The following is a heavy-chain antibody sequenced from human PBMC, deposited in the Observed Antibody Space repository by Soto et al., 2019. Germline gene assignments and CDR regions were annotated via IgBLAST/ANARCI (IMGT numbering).Heavy chain of an antibody. CDR2: ITGSGDST. CDR3: AKGSVRGSGWND. J-gene: IGHJ4*02. CDR1: GFTFSNYA. V-gene: IGHV3-23*01. Sequence: EVQLLESGGGLVQPGGSLRLSCAASGFTFSNYAMSWVRQAPGKGLEWVSAITGSGDSTYYAGSVKGRFTMSRDNSKNTLYLQMNSLRAEDTAVYYCAKGSVRGSGWNDRGQGTLVTVSS. D-gene: IGHD6-19*01.